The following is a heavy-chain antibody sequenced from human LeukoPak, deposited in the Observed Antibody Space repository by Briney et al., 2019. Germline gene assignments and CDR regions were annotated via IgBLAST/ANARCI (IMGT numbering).Heavy chain of an antibody. CDR3: ATQISSGYSFQH. CDR1: GFTFSSYG. D-gene: IGHD3-22*01. V-gene: IGHV3-23*01. J-gene: IGHJ1*01. CDR2: ISGSGGST. Sequence: PGGSLRHSCAASGFTFSSYGMSWVRQAPGKGLEWVSAISGSGGSTYYADSVKGRFTISRDNSKNTLYLQMNSLRAEDTAVYYCATQISSGYSFQHWGQGTLVTVSS.